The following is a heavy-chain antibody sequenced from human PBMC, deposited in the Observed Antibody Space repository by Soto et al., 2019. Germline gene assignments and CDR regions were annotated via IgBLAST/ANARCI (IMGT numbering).Heavy chain of an antibody. D-gene: IGHD2-2*01. CDR3: ARDLGYADDY. Sequence: EVQLVETGGGLIQPGGSVRLSCAASGFIVSSNYMSWVRQAPGKGLEWVSGIYSGGSTYYADSVKGRFTISRDNSKNTLYLQMNSLRAEDTAVYYCARDLGYADDYWGQGTLVTASS. V-gene: IGHV3-53*02. J-gene: IGHJ4*02. CDR2: IYSGGST. CDR1: GFIVSSNY.